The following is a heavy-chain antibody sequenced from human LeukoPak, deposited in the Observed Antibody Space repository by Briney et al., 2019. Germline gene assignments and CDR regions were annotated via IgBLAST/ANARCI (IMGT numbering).Heavy chain of an antibody. CDR2: ISSSSSYI. D-gene: IGHD6-13*01. V-gene: IGHV3-21*01. CDR1: GFTFSSYS. CDR3: ASHSSSWYFDY. Sequence: GGSLRLSCAASGFTFSSYSMNWVRQAPGKGLEWVSSISSSSSYIYYADSVKGRFTISRDNAKNSLYLQMNSLRAEDTAVYYCASHSSSWYFDYWGQGTLVTVSS. J-gene: IGHJ4*02.